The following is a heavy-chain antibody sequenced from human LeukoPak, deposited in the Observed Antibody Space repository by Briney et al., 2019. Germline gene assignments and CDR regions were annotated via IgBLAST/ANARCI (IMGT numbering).Heavy chain of an antibody. V-gene: IGHV4-4*07. CDR3: ARQLAAAGTAGFDY. D-gene: IGHD6-13*01. Sequence: PSETLSLTCSVSGVSMSYYYWTWIRQPAGKGLEWIGRIYTTGSTNYNPSLKSRVTMSVDTSKNQFSLKLSSVAAADTAVYYCARQLAAAGTAGFDYWGQGTLVTVSS. CDR2: IYTTGST. J-gene: IGHJ4*02. CDR1: GVSMSYYY.